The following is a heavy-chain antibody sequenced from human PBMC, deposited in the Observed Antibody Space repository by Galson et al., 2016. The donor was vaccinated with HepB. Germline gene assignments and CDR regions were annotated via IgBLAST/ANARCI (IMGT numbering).Heavy chain of an antibody. CDR1: GFAFSSYA. D-gene: IGHD6-13*01. J-gene: IGHJ4*02. Sequence: LRLSCAASGFAFSSYAMSWVRQAPGKGLEWVSTISDSGTATHYADSVQGRFTISRDNSKNTLFLQMNSLRAEDMAAYYCASRSGSSWGHFEYWGRGTVVTVSS. CDR2: ISDSGTAT. CDR3: ASRSGSSWGHFEY. V-gene: IGHV3-23*01.